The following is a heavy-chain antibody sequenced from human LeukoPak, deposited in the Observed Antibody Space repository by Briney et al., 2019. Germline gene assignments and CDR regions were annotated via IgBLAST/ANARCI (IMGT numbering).Heavy chain of an antibody. CDR2: IGSGGNYI. D-gene: IGHD6-19*01. CDR1: GLTFSSYS. CDR3: ARAGILVAGTDWYFDL. V-gene: IGHV3-21*01. J-gene: IGHJ2*01. Sequence: GGSLRLSCAASGLTFSSYSMNWVRQAPGKGLEWVSSIGSGGNYIYYADSVKGRFTISRDNAKNSLYLQMNSLRAEETAVYYCARAGILVAGTDWYFDLWGRGTLVTVSS.